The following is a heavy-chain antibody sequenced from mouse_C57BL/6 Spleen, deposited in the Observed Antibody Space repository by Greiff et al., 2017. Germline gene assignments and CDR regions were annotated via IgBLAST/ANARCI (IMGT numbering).Heavy chain of an antibody. CDR3: AREWGGGYAMDY. J-gene: IGHJ4*01. CDR1: GFTFSSYA. Sequence: EVQVVESGGGLVKPGGSLKLSCAASGFTFSSYAMSWVRQTPGKRLEWVATISDGGSYTYYPDNVKGRFTISRDNAKNNLYLQMSHLKSEDTAMYYCAREWGGGYAMDYWGQGTSVTVSS. V-gene: IGHV5-4*01. CDR2: ISDGGSYT.